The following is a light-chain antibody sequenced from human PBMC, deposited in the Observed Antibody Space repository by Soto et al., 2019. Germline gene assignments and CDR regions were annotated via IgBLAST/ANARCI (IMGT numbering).Light chain of an antibody. CDR2: KAS. CDR3: QQYKDYET. Sequence: DIQMTQSPSTLSASLGDRVTITCRASQSISDWLAWYQQKPGKAPKLLIYKASSLESGAPSRFSGSGSGTEFILTISSLQTDDFATYYCQQYKDYETFGQGTKVENK. CDR1: QSISDW. V-gene: IGKV1-5*03. J-gene: IGKJ1*01.